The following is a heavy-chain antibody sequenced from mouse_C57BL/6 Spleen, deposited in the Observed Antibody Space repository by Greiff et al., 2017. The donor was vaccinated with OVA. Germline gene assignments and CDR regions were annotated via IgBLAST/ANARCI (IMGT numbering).Heavy chain of an antibody. D-gene: IGHD2-4*01. CDR1: GYTFTSYG. V-gene: IGHV1-81*01. J-gene: IGHJ4*01. CDR3: ARYDYDGYAMDY. Sequence: VQLVESGAELARPGASVKLSCKASGYTFTSYGISWVKQRPGQGLEWIGEIYPRSGNTYYNEKFKGKATLTADKSSSTAYMELVSLTSEDSAVYCWARYDYDGYAMDYWGQGTSVTVSS. CDR2: IYPRSGNT.